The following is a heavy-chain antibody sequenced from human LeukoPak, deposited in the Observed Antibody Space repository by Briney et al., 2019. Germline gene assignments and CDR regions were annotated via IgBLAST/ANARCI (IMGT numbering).Heavy chain of an antibody. Sequence: SETLSLTCAVYGGSFSGYNWTWIRQPPGKGLEWIGEINHSGSTNYIPSLKSRVTISVDTSKNQFSLKLSSLTAADTAVYYCARDGGSGRQFDSWGQETLVTVSS. CDR3: ARDGGSGRQFDS. D-gene: IGHD3-10*01. CDR2: INHSGST. V-gene: IGHV4-34*01. J-gene: IGHJ4*02. CDR1: GGSFSGYN.